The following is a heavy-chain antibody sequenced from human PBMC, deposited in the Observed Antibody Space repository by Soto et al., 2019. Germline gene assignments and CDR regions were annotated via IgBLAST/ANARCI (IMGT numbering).Heavy chain of an antibody. Sequence: ASVKVSCKASGGTFRNYAITWVRQAPGQGLEWMGGIIPLFATSNYAQKFLGRLTFTADESAGTAYMELSSLRSEDTAVYYCAAVIPHNPYHSPHYFDHWGQGTLVTVSS. CDR3: AAVIPHNPYHSPHYFDH. CDR2: IIPLFATS. D-gene: IGHD6-19*01. V-gene: IGHV1-69*13. CDR1: GGTFRNYA. J-gene: IGHJ4*02.